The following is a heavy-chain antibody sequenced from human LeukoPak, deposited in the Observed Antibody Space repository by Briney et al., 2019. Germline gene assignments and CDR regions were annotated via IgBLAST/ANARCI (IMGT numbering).Heavy chain of an antibody. J-gene: IGHJ5*02. CDR1: GFTFSSYG. CDR3: AKWDSSSWYAGRFDP. Sequence: PGGSLRLSCVASGFTFSSYGMIWVRQAPGKGLEWVSTITRSGGSTYYADSVKGRFTISRDNSKNTLYVQMNSLRAEDTAVYYCAKWDSSSWYAGRFDPWGQGTLVTVSS. D-gene: IGHD6-13*01. CDR2: ITRSGGST. V-gene: IGHV3-23*01.